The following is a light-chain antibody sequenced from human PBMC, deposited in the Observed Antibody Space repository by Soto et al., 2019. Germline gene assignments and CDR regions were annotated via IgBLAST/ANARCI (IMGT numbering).Light chain of an antibody. CDR1: NSDVGSYNL. Sequence: LTQPASVSGSPGQSITISCTGSNSDVGSYNLVSWYQQHPGQAPKLMIYEGSKRPSGVSNRLSGSKSGNTASLTISGLQAEDEADYYCCSFTSGNTAYVFGTGTKVTVL. CDR3: CSFTSGNTAYV. CDR2: EGS. J-gene: IGLJ1*01. V-gene: IGLV2-14*02.